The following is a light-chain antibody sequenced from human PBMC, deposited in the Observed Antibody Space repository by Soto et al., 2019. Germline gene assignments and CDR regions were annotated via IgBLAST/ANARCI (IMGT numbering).Light chain of an antibody. V-gene: IGKV1-5*01. CDR1: QSISTW. J-gene: IGKJ2*01. CDR3: QQYNFYSPYT. Sequence: DIQMTQSPSTLSASVGDRVTSTCRASQSISTWLAWYQQKPGKAPKLLIYDASNLENGVPSRFSGSGSGTEFTLSISSLQPDDFATYYCQQYNFYSPYTFGQGIKLEIQ. CDR2: DAS.